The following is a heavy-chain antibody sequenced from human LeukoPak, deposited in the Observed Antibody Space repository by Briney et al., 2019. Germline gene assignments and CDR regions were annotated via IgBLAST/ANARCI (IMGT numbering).Heavy chain of an antibody. CDR2: IYYSGST. V-gene: IGHV4-59*08. J-gene: IGHJ4*02. CDR1: GGSINSYF. Sequence: KPSETLSLTCTVSGGSINSYFWSWIRQPPGKGVEWIGYIYYSGSTNYNPSLKSRASISIDTSKTQFSLKLSSVTAADTAVYYCARHSGGWDLDYWGQGTLVTVSS. CDR3: ARHSGGWDLDY. D-gene: IGHD2-15*01.